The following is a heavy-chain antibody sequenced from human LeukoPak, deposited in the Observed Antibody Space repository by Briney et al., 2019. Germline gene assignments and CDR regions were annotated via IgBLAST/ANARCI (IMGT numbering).Heavy chain of an antibody. Sequence: SETLSLTCAVYGGSFSGYYWSWIRQPPGKGLEWIGEINHSGSTNYNPSLKSRVTISVDTSKNQFSLKLSSVTAADTAVYYCARGGERRWRYGYSINYWGQGTLVTVSS. CDR1: GGSFSGYY. CDR3: ARGGERRWRYGYSINY. J-gene: IGHJ4*02. D-gene: IGHD5-18*01. CDR2: INHSGST. V-gene: IGHV4-34*01.